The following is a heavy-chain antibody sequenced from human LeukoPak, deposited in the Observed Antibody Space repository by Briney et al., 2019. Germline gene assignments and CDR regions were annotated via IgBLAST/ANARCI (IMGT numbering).Heavy chain of an antibody. V-gene: IGHV7-4-1*02. J-gene: IGHJ4*02. CDR1: GYTFSSYG. D-gene: IGHD6-25*01. CDR2: INTNTGNP. CDR3: ATGGGYRFAY. Sequence: ASVKVSCKASGYTFSSYGISWVRQAPGQGLEWMGWINTNTGNPTYAQGFTGRFVFSLDTSVSTAYLQISSLKVEDTAVYYCATGGGYRFAYWGQGTLVTVSS.